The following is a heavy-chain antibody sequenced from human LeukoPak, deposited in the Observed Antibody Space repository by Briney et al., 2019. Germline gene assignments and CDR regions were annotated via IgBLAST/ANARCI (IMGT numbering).Heavy chain of an antibody. J-gene: IGHJ5*02. Sequence: SETLSLTCTVSGGSISSSSYYWGWIRQPPGKGLEWIGSIYYSGSTYYNPSLKSRVTISVHTSKNQFSLKLSSVTAADTAVYYCARRQVVAYNWFDPWGQGTLVTVSS. CDR2: IYYSGST. CDR1: GGSISSSSYY. CDR3: ARRQVVAYNWFDP. V-gene: IGHV4-39*01. D-gene: IGHD2-15*01.